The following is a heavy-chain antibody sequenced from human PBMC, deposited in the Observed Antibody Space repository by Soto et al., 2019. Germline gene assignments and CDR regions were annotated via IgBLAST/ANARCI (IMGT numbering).Heavy chain of an antibody. CDR1: GFTFSSFA. CDR2: ISGRGGST. J-gene: IGHJ4*02. CDR3: AKGRTYYYDSSGYPYYFDY. D-gene: IGHD3-22*01. V-gene: IGHV3-23*01. Sequence: GGSLRLSCAASGFTFSSFAMSWVRQAPGKGLAWVSGISGRGGSTYYADSVRGRFTISRDNSKNTLYLQMNSLGVEDTAVYYCAKGRTYYYDSSGYPYYFDYWGQGTLVTVSS.